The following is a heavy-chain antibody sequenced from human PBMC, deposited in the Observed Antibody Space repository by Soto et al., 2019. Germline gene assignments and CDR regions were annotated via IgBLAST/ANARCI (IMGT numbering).Heavy chain of an antibody. CDR1: GLPFSDFA. CDR2: ISATGGNI. Sequence: EVQLLESGGGLARPGGSLELSCSPFGLPFSDFAMPWFRKAQGKGLEWVATISATGGNIEYTDSLKGRFTISRDNSKNTLYLQLNGLTSDDTAVHYCAKVAGGLGYFDLWGRGTLVTVSS. J-gene: IGHJ2*01. D-gene: IGHD3-16*01. CDR3: AKVAGGLGYFDL. V-gene: IGHV3-23*01.